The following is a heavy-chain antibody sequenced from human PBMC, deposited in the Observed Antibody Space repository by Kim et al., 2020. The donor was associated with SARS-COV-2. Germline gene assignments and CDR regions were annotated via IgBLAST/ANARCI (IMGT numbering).Heavy chain of an antibody. J-gene: IGHJ2*01. CDR1: GFTFSSYA. CDR2: ISGSGGST. Sequence: GGSLRLSCAASGFTFSSYAMSWVRQAPGKGLEWVSAISGSGGSTYYADSVKGRFTISRDNSKNTLYLQMNSLRAEDTAVYYCAMSRDYCSGCSCYLWDFDLWGRGTLGTVST. D-gene: IGHD2-15*01. CDR3: AMSRDYCSGCSCYLWDFDL. V-gene: IGHV3-23*01.